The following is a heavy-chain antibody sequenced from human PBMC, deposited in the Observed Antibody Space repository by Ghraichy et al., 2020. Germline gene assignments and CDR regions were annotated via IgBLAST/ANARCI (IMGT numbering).Heavy chain of an antibody. CDR1: GGSISHYH. D-gene: IGHD1-26*01. Sequence: SETLSLTCTLSGGSISHYHWSWIRQSPGKGLEWIGYVILSGTIMSNPSLESRVTISLDNSKNQLSLRLNSVTATDTAVYYCAKHRPFDVGKPSPTFDHWGQGSLVTVSS. V-gene: IGHV4-59*08. CDR3: AKHRPFDVGKPSPTFDH. CDR2: VILSGTI. J-gene: IGHJ4*02.